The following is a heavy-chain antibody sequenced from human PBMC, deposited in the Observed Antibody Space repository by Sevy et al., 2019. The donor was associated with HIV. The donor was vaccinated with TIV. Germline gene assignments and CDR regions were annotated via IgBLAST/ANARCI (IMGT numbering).Heavy chain of an antibody. CDR2: IWYDGSNK. CDR3: GRGHSSSWYYFDY. D-gene: IGHD6-13*01. V-gene: IGHV3-33*01. Sequence: GGSLRLSCAASGFTFSSYGMHWVRQAPGKGLEWVAVIWYDGSNKYYADSVKGRFTISRDNSKNTLYLQMNSLRAEDTAVYYCGRGHSSSWYYFDYWGQGTLVTVSS. CDR1: GFTFSSYG. J-gene: IGHJ4*02.